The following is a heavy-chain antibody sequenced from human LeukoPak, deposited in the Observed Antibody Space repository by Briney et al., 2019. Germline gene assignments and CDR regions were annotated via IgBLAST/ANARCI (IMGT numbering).Heavy chain of an antibody. CDR2: IIPILGIA. Sequence: RASVKVSCKASGGTFSSYVISWVRQAPGQGLEWMGRIIPILGIANYAQKFQGRVTITADKSTSAAYMELSSLRSEDTAVYYCASPPADYYDSRDNFDYWGQGTLVTVSS. CDR3: ASPPADYYDSRDNFDY. V-gene: IGHV1-69*04. CDR1: GGTFSSYV. J-gene: IGHJ4*02. D-gene: IGHD3-22*01.